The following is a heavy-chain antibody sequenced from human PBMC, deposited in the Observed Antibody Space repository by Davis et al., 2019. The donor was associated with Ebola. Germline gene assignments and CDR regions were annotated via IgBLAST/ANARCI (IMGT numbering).Heavy chain of an antibody. CDR1: GYRFTDLW. CDR3: ARHGATVCGVIDA. Sequence: GESLKISCQTSGYRFTDLWIAWVRQMPGKGMWCMGIVYPPDSDTRYNPSFKGQVSISADKSSNTAYLQWSSLKSSDTAIYYCARHGATVCGVIDARGQGTLVTVSS. J-gene: IGHJ5*02. CDR2: VYPPDSDT. D-gene: IGHD3-3*01. V-gene: IGHV5-51*01.